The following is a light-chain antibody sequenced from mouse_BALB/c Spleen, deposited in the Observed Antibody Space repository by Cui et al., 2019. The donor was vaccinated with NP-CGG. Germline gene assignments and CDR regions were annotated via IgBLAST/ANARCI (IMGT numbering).Light chain of an antibody. J-gene: IGLJ1*01. Sequence: QHVVTQEFALTTSPGETVTLTCRSSTGAVTTSNYANWVQEKPDHLFTGLIGGTNNRAPGVPARFSGSLIGDKAALTITGAQTEDEAIYFCALWYSNHWVFGGGTKTDCP. CDR2: GTN. V-gene: IGLV1*01. CDR1: TGAVTTSNY. CDR3: ALWYSNHWV.